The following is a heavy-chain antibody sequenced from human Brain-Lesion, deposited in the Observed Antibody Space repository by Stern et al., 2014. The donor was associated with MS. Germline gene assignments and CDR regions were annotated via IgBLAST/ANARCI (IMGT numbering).Heavy chain of an antibody. CDR2: IYYSGDT. CDR1: GGSVSSTSYA. V-gene: IGHV4-39*01. J-gene: IGHJ5*02. Sequence: VQLVESGPGLVKPSETLSLTCTVAGGSVSSTSYAWAWIRQPPGKGLEWIGAIYYSGDTYYSPSLKSRLTLSLATSKNQFPLQLRSVTAADTAVYYCAGEEDIRYCSGGSCTGNWFDPWGQGTLVTVSS. CDR3: AGEEDIRYCSGGSCTGNWFDP. D-gene: IGHD2-15*01.